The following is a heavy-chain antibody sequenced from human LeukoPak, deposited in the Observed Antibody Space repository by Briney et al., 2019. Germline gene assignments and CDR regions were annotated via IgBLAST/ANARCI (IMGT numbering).Heavy chain of an antibody. V-gene: IGHV3-74*01. J-gene: IGHJ4*02. CDR1: GFTFSSYW. CDR2: INSDGSST. CDR3: ATLYSYGWESDLDY. Sequence: GGSLRLSCAASGFTFSSYWMHWVRQAPGKGLVWVSRINSDGSSTSYADSVRGRFTISRDNAKNTLYLQMNSLRAEDTAVYYCATLYSYGWESDLDYWGQGTLVTVSS. D-gene: IGHD5-18*01.